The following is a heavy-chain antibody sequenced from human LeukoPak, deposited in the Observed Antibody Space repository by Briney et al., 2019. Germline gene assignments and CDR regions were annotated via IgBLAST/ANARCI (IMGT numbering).Heavy chain of an antibody. Sequence: SETLSLTCTVSGGSLSSYYWSWIRQPAGKGLEWIGRVYTSGSTNYNPSLKSRVTMSIDTSKNQFSLEVSSVTAADTAVYYCARAPGYCSTTSCEYYYYMDVWGKGTTVTVSS. V-gene: IGHV4-4*07. CDR1: GGSLSSYY. J-gene: IGHJ6*03. CDR2: VYTSGST. D-gene: IGHD2-2*01. CDR3: ARAPGYCSTTSCEYYYYMDV.